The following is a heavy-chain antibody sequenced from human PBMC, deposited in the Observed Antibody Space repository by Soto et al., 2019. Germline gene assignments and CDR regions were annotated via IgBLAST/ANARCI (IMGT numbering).Heavy chain of an antibody. CDR2: IYHSGST. V-gene: IGHV4-30-2*01. CDR1: GGSISSGGYS. CDR3: ARHDVSYGQYNWFDP. J-gene: IGHJ5*02. D-gene: IGHD5-18*01. Sequence: PSETLSLTCAVSGGSISSGGYSWSWIRHPPGKGLEWIGYIYHSGSTYYNPSLKSRVTISVDRSKNQFSLKLSSVTAADTAVYYCARHDVSYGQYNWFDPWGQGTLVTVSS.